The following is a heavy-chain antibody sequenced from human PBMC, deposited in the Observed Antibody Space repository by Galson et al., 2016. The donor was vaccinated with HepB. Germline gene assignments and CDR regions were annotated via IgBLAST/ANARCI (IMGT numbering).Heavy chain of an antibody. J-gene: IGHJ6*04. CDR3: ARFSRRHCTSLSCYYFYYYTMDV. CDR2: IFSNEEK. Sequence: PALVKPTQTLTLTCTISGFSLSNVQMGVTWIRQPPGKALEWLAHIFSNEEKSYNTSVKMRLTVSQDTSKSQVVLTVTNMDPVDTATYYCARFSRRHCTSLSCYYFYYYTMDVWGKGTTVTVSS. CDR1: GFSLSNVQMG. V-gene: IGHV2-26*02. D-gene: IGHD2-8*01.